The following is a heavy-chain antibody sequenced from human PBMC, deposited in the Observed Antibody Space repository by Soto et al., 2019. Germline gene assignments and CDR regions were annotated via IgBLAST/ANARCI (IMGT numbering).Heavy chain of an antibody. V-gene: IGHV4-34*01. Sequence: SETLSLTCAVYGGFLSESYWTWIRQPPGKGLEWIREINHVGGTNYNPSLKSRVTMSVDTSQNQFSLRLISVTAADTAMYFCVRIRYQLPSSVLWLDPWGQGTPVTVSS. CDR1: GGFLSESY. J-gene: IGHJ5*02. CDR2: INHVGGT. D-gene: IGHD3-16*01. CDR3: VRIRYQLPSSVLWLDP.